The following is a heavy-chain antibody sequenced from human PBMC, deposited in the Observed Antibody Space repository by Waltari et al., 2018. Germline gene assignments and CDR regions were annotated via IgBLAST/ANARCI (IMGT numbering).Heavy chain of an antibody. CDR3: ARESGYSYGNFDY. V-gene: IGHV3-30*01. D-gene: IGHD5-18*01. CDR1: GFTFRRYA. J-gene: IGHJ4*02. Sequence: QVQLVESGGGVVQPGRSLRLSCAASGFTFRRYAMHWVRQAPGKGLEWVAVISYDGSNKYYADSVKGRFTISRDNSKNTLYLQMNSLRAEDTAVYYCARESGYSYGNFDYWGQGTLVTVSS. CDR2: ISYDGSNK.